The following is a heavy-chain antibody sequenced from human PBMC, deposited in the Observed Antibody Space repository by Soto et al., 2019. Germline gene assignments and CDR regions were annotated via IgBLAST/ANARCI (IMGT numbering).Heavy chain of an antibody. Sequence: ASVKVSCKASGYTFTGYYMHWVRQAPGQGLEWMGWINPNSGGTNYAQKFQGWVTMTRDTSISTAYMELSRLRSDDTAVYYCARGDTAMADYYYYGMDVWGQGTTVTVSS. J-gene: IGHJ6*02. CDR3: ARGDTAMADYYYYGMDV. V-gene: IGHV1-2*04. CDR1: GYTFTGYY. CDR2: INPNSGGT. D-gene: IGHD5-18*01.